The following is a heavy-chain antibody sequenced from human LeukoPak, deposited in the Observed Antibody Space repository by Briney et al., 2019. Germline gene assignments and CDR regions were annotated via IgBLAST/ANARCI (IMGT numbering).Heavy chain of an antibody. CDR2: LSYDGTNT. Sequence: PGRSLRLSCVASGFTFSSYSMQWVRQTPGKGLEWVGILSYDGTNTYYGESVKGRFTISRDNSQNTVYLQMNSLRAEDTAVYYCARGADGVSSNSRGWFDPWGQGTLVTVSS. CDR1: GFTFSSYS. J-gene: IGHJ5*02. CDR3: ARGADGVSSNSRGWFDP. V-gene: IGHV3-30*03. D-gene: IGHD2-15*01.